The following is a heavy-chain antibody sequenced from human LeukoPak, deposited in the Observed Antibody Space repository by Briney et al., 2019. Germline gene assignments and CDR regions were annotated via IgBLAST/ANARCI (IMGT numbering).Heavy chain of an antibody. Sequence: GGSLRLSCAASGFTFSDSYMTWVRQAPGKGVEWVAYISGSGHDINYSDSVKGRFTISRDNAKNSLYLQMNSLRAEDTAVYYCARGDKNDYYGSGSPLWGQGTMVTVSS. J-gene: IGHJ3*01. CDR2: ISGSGHDI. CDR3: ARGDKNDYYGSGSPL. D-gene: IGHD3-10*01. CDR1: GFTFSDSY. V-gene: IGHV3-11*04.